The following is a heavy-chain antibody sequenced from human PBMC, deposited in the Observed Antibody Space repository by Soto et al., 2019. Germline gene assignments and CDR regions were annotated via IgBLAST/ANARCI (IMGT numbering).Heavy chain of an antibody. CDR3: ARGGQDFWSGPFDY. J-gene: IGHJ4*02. D-gene: IGHD3-3*01. V-gene: IGHV4-4*07. Sequence: PSETLSLTCTVSGGSISNYFCNWIPQPAGKGLEWIGRIDNSGSTNYNPSLKSRITMSADTSRNQFSLKLNSVTAADTAVYYCARGGQDFWSGPFDYWGQGALVTVSS. CDR2: IDNSGST. CDR1: GGSISNYF.